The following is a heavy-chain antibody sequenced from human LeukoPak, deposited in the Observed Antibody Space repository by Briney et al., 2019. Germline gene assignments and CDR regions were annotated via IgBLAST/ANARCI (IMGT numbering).Heavy chain of an antibody. D-gene: IGHD2-21*02. CDR1: GFTFSSFA. CDR2: ISGSGGST. V-gene: IGHV3-23*01. Sequence: GGSLRLSCAASGFTFSSFAMSWVRQAPGKGLEWVSTISGSGGSTYYADSVKGRFTISRDNSKNTLYLQMNSLRSEDTAVYYCARGHIVVVTATNYYYYGMDVWGQGTTVTVSS. J-gene: IGHJ6*02. CDR3: ARGHIVVVTATNYYYYGMDV.